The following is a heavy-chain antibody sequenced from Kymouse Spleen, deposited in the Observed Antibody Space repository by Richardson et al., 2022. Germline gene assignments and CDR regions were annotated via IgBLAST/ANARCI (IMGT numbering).Heavy chain of an antibody. CDR1: GFTFSSYW. J-gene: IGHJ4*02. CDR3: ASLVATIRFDY. V-gene: IGHV3-7*01. CDR2: IKQDGSEK. D-gene: IGHD5-12*01. Sequence: EVQLVESGGGLVQPGGSLRLSCAASGFTFSSYWMSWVRQAPGKGLEWVANIKQDGSEKYYVDSVKGRFTISRDNAKNSLYLQMNSLRAEDTAVYYCASLVATIRFDYWGQGTLVTVSS.